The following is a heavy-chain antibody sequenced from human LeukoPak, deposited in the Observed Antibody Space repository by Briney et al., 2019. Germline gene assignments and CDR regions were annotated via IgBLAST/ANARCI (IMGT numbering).Heavy chain of an antibody. V-gene: IGHV4-4*07. Sequence: SGTLSLMCTVSGGSISGHYWNWIRQPAGRGLEWIGRIYSSGNTNYNPSFESRVIMSMDASKSQFSLKVTSVTAADTAVYYCARGDGYNWGNFDYWGQGTLVTVS. CDR3: ARGDGYNWGNFDY. J-gene: IGHJ4*02. D-gene: IGHD5-24*01. CDR1: GGSISGHY. CDR2: IYSSGNT.